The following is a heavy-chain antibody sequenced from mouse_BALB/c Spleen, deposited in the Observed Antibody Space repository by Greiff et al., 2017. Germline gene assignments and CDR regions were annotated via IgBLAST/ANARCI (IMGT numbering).Heavy chain of an antibody. V-gene: IGHV5-9-3*01. CDR2: ISSGGSYT. Sequence: EVQRVESGGRLVKPGGSLKLSCAASGFTFSSYAMSWVRQTPEKRLEWVATISSGGSYTYYPDSVKGRFTISRDNAKNTLYLQMSSLRSEDTAMYYCARSPSNYYGSSYYFDYWGQGTTLTVSS. D-gene: IGHD1-1*01. CDR3: ARSPSNYYGSSYYFDY. CDR1: GFTFSSYA. J-gene: IGHJ2*01.